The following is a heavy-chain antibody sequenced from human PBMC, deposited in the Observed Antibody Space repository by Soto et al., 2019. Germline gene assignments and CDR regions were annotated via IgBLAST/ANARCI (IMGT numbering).Heavy chain of an antibody. J-gene: IGHJ4*02. CDR3: VQDTYYYDSSGYYVFDY. Sequence: QVQLVESGGGVVQPGRSLRLSCAASGSTFSNYGIHWVRQAPGKGLEWVAVISYDGSNKNYADSVKGRFTISRDNSKNTVYLQMNSLRAEDTAVYYCVQDTYYYDSSGYYVFDYWGQGTLVTVTS. D-gene: IGHD3-22*01. CDR2: ISYDGSNK. CDR1: GSTFSNYG. V-gene: IGHV3-30*18.